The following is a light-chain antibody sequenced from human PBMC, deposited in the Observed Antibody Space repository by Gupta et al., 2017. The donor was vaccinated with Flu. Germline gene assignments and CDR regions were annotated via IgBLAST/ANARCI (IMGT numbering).Light chain of an antibody. CDR1: GANYGNND. Sequence: VINAWSGSGANYGNNDVTLYKQLPGTAPKLLIYENNKRLAGIPDRFAGSKSGASTTLGITGLQTGDEADYYCGTWDSSVSAGGVFGGGTKL. J-gene: IGLJ3*02. V-gene: IGLV1-51*02. CDR2: ENN. CDR3: GTWDSSVSAGGV.